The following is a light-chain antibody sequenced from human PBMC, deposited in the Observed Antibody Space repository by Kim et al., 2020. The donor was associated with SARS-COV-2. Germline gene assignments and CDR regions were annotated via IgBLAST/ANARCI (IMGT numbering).Light chain of an antibody. CDR3: QQYNNWPYT. CDR1: QSVSSN. Sequence: SVSPGERASLSCRASQSVSSNLAWYQQKPGRAPRLLIYAASTRATGIPARFSGSGSGTEFTLTISSLQSEDFAVYYCQQYNNWPYTFGQGTKLEI. V-gene: IGKV3-15*01. CDR2: AAS. J-gene: IGKJ2*01.